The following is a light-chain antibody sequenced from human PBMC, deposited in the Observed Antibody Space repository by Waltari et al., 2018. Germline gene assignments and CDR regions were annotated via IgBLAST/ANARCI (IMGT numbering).Light chain of an antibody. V-gene: IGLV2-14*03. CDR3: SSYSTSSTLVV. J-gene: IGLJ2*01. CDR1: SSDVGGYDY. CDR2: DVS. Sequence: QSALTQPASVSGSPGQSISISCTGTSSDVGGYDYVSWYQQYPGKAPKLMIFDVSNWASGVSDRFSGSKSGNTASLTISGLQAEDEAYYYCSSYSTSSTLVVFGGGTKVTVL.